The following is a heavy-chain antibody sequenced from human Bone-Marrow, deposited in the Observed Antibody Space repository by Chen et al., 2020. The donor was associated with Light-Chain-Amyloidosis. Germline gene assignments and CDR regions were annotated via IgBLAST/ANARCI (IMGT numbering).Heavy chain of an antibody. D-gene: IGHD1-26*01. V-gene: IGHV3-72*01. J-gene: IGHJ4*02. Sequence: EVQLVESGGGLVQPGGSLRLSCAASGFIFSDHYMDWVRQAPVKGLEWVGRIRSKVKGYTTDYAASVKGRFSISRDDSKQSFYLQMNSLKTEDTAVYYCVRVLYVGYFGSCGQGALVTVSS. CDR1: GFIFSDHY. CDR2: IRSKVKGYTT. CDR3: VRVLYVGYFGS.